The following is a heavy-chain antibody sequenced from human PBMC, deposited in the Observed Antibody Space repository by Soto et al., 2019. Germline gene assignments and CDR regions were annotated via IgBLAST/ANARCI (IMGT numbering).Heavy chain of an antibody. CDR3: ARGRYSGYDMPDTYYYYNYGMDV. Sequence: QVQLVQSGAEVKKPGSSVKVSCKASGGTFSSHGISWVRQAPGQGLEWMGGIDPIFGTADDAQRFRGRVTITADESTSTAYMELSSLRSEDTAVYYCARGRYSGYDMPDTYYYYNYGMDVWGQGTTVTVSS. CDR2: IDPIFGTA. D-gene: IGHD5-12*01. J-gene: IGHJ6*02. V-gene: IGHV1-69*12. CDR1: GGTFSSHG.